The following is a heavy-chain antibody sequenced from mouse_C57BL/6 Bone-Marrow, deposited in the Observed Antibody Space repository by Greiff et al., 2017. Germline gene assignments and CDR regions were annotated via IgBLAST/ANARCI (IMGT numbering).Heavy chain of an antibody. CDR2: INPYNGGT. J-gene: IGHJ1*03. D-gene: IGHD1-1*01. Sequence: EVHLVESGPVLVKPGASVKMSCKASGYTFTDYYMNWVKQSHGKSLEWIGVINPYNGGTSYNQKFKGKATLTVDTSSSTAYMELNSLTSEDSAGYYCARVYYYGSHWYFDVWGTGTTVTVSS. CDR1: GYTFTDYY. CDR3: ARVYYYGSHWYFDV. V-gene: IGHV1-19*01.